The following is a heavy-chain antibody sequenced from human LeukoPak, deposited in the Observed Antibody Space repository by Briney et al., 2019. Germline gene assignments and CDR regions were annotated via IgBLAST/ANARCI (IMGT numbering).Heavy chain of an antibody. Sequence: ASVTVSYMASGYTFTGYYMHWVRQAPGQGLEWMGWINPNSGGTNYAQKFQGRVTMTRDTSISTAYMELSRRRSDDTAVYYCARAPYPVTYYYDSSGYFYFDYWGQGTLVTVSS. D-gene: IGHD3-22*01. CDR1: GYTFTGYY. V-gene: IGHV1-2*02. J-gene: IGHJ4*02. CDR2: INPNSGGT. CDR3: ARAPYPVTYYYDSSGYFYFDY.